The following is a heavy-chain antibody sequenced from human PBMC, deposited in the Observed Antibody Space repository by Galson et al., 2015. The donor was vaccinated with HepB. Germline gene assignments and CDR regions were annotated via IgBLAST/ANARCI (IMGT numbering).Heavy chain of an antibody. Sequence: CAISGDSVSSNSAAWNWIRQSPSRGLEWLGRTYYRSRWYNDYAVSVKSRITINPDTSKNQFSLQLNSVTPEDTAVYYCARDRDGVVVVAARRVYYYYYGMDVWGQGTTVTVSS. CDR3: ARDRDGVVVVAARRVYYYYYGMDV. J-gene: IGHJ6*02. V-gene: IGHV6-1*01. D-gene: IGHD2-15*01. CDR2: TYYRSRWYN. CDR1: GDSVSSNSAA.